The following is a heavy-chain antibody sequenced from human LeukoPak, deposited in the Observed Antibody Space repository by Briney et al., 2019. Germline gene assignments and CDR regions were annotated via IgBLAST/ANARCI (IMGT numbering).Heavy chain of an antibody. D-gene: IGHD3-22*01. V-gene: IGHV1-69*05. Sequence: SVKVSCKASRGTFSSYGISWVRQAPGQGLEWMGGVIAILGRVKYGQEFQGRATITTDESTSTAYMELSSLTSEDTGVYYCARGELGDSSGFSFFDYWGQGTLVTVSS. CDR1: RGTFSSYG. CDR3: ARGELGDSSGFSFFDY. CDR2: VIAILGRV. J-gene: IGHJ4*02.